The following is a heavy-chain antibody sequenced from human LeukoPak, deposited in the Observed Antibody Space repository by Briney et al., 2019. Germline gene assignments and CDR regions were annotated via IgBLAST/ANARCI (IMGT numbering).Heavy chain of an antibody. Sequence: GASVKVSCKVSGYIINEYAIHWVRQAPGQRLEWMGWINTATFKTRYSQEFQGRLTIASDTSASTAYMELSSLRSEDTAIYFCARVNDYIGTYYFDFWGQGTLVTVSS. CDR2: INTATFKT. J-gene: IGHJ4*02. CDR3: ARVNDYIGTYYFDF. V-gene: IGHV1-3*04. D-gene: IGHD4-11*01. CDR1: GYIINEYA.